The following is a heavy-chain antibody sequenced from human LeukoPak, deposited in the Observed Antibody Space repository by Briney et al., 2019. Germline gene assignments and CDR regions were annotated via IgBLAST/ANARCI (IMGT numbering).Heavy chain of an antibody. CDR2: MNPNSGNT. Sequence: ALVKVSCKASGYTFTSYDINWVRQATGQGLEWMGWMNPNSGNTDYAQKFQGRVTMTRNTSINTAYMELSSLRSEDTAVYYCARDRDCSGGSCYRRVFDYWGQGTLVAVSS. CDR1: GYTFTSYD. V-gene: IGHV1-8*01. CDR3: ARDRDCSGGSCYRRVFDY. J-gene: IGHJ4*02. D-gene: IGHD2-15*01.